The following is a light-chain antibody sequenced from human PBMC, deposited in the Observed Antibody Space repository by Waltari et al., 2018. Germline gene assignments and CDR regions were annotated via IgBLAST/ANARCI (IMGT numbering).Light chain of an antibody. Sequence: QSVLTQPPSASGTPGQRVTVSCSGSISNIGNNAVKWYQHLPGTAPKHLIYSNDQRPSGVPDRFSGSKSGTSASLSISGLQSEDEADYYCASWHDSLNGWVFGGGTKLTVL. V-gene: IGLV1-44*01. CDR1: ISNIGNNA. J-gene: IGLJ3*02. CDR2: SND. CDR3: ASWHDSLNGWV.